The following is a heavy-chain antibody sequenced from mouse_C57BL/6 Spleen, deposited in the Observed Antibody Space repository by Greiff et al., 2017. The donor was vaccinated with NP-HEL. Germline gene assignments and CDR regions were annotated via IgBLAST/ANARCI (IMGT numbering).Heavy chain of an antibody. J-gene: IGHJ3*01. Sequence: QVQLKQPGAELVRPGTSVKLSCKASGYTFTSYWMHWVKQRPGQGLEWIGVIDPSDSYTNYNQKFKGKATLTVDTSSSTAYMQLSSLTSEDSAVYYCARSAAQATAWFAYWGQGTLVTVSA. D-gene: IGHD3-2*02. V-gene: IGHV1-59*01. CDR2: IDPSDSYT. CDR1: GYTFTSYW. CDR3: ARSAAQATAWFAY.